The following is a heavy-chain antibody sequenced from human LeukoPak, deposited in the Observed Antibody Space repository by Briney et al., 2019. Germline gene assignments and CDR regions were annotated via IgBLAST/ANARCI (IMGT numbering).Heavy chain of an antibody. CDR1: GYTFTSYY. CDR3: ARMTVSGRDNWFDP. Sequence: ASVKVSCKASGYTFTSYYIHWVRQAPGQGLEWMGWLNPNSGNTGYAQKFQGRVTITRNTSINTAYMELSSLRSEDTAVYYCARMTVSGRDNWFDPWGQGTLVTVSS. J-gene: IGHJ5*02. V-gene: IGHV1-8*03. D-gene: IGHD6-19*01. CDR2: LNPNSGNT.